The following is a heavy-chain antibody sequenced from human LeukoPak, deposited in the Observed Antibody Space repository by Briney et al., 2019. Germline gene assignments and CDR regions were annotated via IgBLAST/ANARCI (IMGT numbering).Heavy chain of an antibody. J-gene: IGHJ4*02. CDR1: GFTFSSYE. V-gene: IGHV3-48*03. CDR2: ISSSGSTI. D-gene: IGHD3-16*02. Sequence: GGSLRLSCAASGFTFSSYEMNWVRQAPGKGLEWVSYISSSGSTIYYADSVKGRFTISRDNAKNSLYLQMNSLRADDTAVYYCARDQSYGPFMITFGGVIAPSPLDYWGQGTLVTVSS. CDR3: ARDQSYGPFMITFGGVIAPSPLDY.